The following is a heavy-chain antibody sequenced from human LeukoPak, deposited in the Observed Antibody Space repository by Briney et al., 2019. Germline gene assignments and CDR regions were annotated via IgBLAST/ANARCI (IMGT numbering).Heavy chain of an antibody. J-gene: IGHJ3*02. V-gene: IGHV1-8*03. D-gene: IGHD2-2*01. CDR2: MNPNSGNT. Sequence: GASVKVSCKASGYTFTSYGINWVRQATGQGLEWMGWMNPNSGNTGYAQKFQGRVTITRNTSISTAYMELSSLRSEDTAVYYCASYCSSTSCYGYAFDIWGQGTMVTVSS. CDR1: GYTFTSYG. CDR3: ASYCSSTSCYGYAFDI.